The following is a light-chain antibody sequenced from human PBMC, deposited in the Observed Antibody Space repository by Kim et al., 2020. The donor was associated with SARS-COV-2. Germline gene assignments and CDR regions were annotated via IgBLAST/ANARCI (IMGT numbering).Light chain of an antibody. CDR2: GAS. Sequence: STVERASLACRYSQCVSTSYLSGYEQKPGQAPSLLIFGASSGATGIPDRFRGTGAETDFTLTISRLEPEDFAVYYCQQYGSWPRTSGQGTKVDI. V-gene: IGKV3-20*01. J-gene: IGKJ1*01. CDR3: QQYGSWPRT. CDR1: QCVSTSY.